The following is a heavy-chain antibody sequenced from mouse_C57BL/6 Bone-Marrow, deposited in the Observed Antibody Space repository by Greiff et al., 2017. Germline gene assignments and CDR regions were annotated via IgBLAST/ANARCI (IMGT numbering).Heavy chain of an antibody. D-gene: IGHD1-1*01. V-gene: IGHV1-69*01. CDR2: IDPSDSYT. J-gene: IGHJ1*03. CDR3: ARSGHDYGSSYGYFDV. Sequence: QVQLQQPGAELVMPGASVKLSCKASGYTFTSYWMHWVKQRPGQGLEWIGEIDPSDSYTNYNQKFKGKSTLTVDKSSRTAYMQLSSLTSEDSAVYYCARSGHDYGSSYGYFDVWGTGTTVTVSS. CDR1: GYTFTSYW.